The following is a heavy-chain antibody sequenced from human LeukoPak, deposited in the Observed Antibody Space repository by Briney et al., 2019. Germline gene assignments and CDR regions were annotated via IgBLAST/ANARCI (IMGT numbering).Heavy chain of an antibody. V-gene: IGHV4-34*01. CDR1: GGSFSGHH. CDR2: INHSGST. J-gene: IGHJ4*02. Sequence: PSETLSLTCAVYGGSFSGHHWSWIRQPPGKGLEWIGEINHSGSTDYNPSLKSRVTISVDTSKNQLSLRLSSVTDADTAVYYCARVQSYDYVWGSYRFLDYWGQGTLVTVSS. CDR3: ARVQSYDYVWGSYRFLDY. D-gene: IGHD3-16*02.